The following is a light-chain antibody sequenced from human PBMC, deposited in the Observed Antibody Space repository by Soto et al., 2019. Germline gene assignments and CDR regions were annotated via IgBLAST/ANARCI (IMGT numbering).Light chain of an antibody. CDR2: EVS. Sequence: QSVLTQPPSASGSPGQSVTISCTGTSSDVGGYNYVSWYQQHPGKAPKLMIYEVSTRPSGVPDRFSGSKSGNTASLTVSGLQAEDEADYYCSSYAGSNNLVFGTGTKVTVL. CDR3: SSYAGSNNLV. J-gene: IGLJ1*01. CDR1: SSDVGGYNY. V-gene: IGLV2-8*01.